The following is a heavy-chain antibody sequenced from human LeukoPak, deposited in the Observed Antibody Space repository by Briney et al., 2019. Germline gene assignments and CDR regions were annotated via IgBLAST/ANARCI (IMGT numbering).Heavy chain of an antibody. Sequence: PSETLSLTCAVYGGSFSGYYWSWIRQPPGKGLEWIGEINHSGSTNYNPSLKGRVTISVDTSKNQFSLKLSSVTAADTAVYYCARRGRVLRYFDWLSSTYFDYWGQGTLVTVSS. CDR2: INHSGST. V-gene: IGHV4-34*01. CDR1: GGSFSGYY. J-gene: IGHJ4*02. CDR3: ARRGRVLRYFDWLSSTYFDY. D-gene: IGHD3-9*01.